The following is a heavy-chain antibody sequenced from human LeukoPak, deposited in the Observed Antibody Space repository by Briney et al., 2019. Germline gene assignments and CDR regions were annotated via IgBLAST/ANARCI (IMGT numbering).Heavy chain of an antibody. CDR3: ASDRGSPMYYFDC. CDR2: IHPFFGTA. J-gene: IGHJ4*02. CDR1: GGSFNSNA. Sequence: SVKVSCKTSGGSFNSNAINWVRQAPRQGLEWMGRIHPFFGTATYAQQFQGRVTITTGESTSTAYMELSSLRSEDTAVYYCASDRGSPMYYFDCWGQGTLVTVSS. V-gene: IGHV1-69*05. D-gene: IGHD3-10*01.